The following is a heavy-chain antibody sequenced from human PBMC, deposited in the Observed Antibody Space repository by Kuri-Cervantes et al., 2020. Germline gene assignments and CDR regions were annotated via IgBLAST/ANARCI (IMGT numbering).Heavy chain of an antibody. CDR1: GYTLTELS. J-gene: IGHJ3*02. V-gene: IGHV1-24*01. CDR3: ATSLAAAGYDAFDI. Sequence: ASVKVSCKVSGYTLTELSMHWVRQAPGKGLEWMGGFDPEDGETIYAQKFQGRVTMTEDTSTDTAYMKLSSLRSEDTAVYYCATSLAAAGYDAFDIWGQGTMVTVSS. CDR2: FDPEDGET. D-gene: IGHD6-13*01.